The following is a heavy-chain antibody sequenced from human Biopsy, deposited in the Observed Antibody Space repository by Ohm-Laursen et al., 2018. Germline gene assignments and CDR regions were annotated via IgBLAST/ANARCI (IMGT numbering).Heavy chain of an antibody. Sequence: SLRLSCAVSGFTFSNYAMSWVRQAPGKGLEWVSAISGSAGSTNYADSVKDRFTISRDNSKNTLYLQLNSLRAEDTALYYCAKINPSSIYYYYGMDVWGQGTTVTVSS. CDR2: ISGSAGST. V-gene: IGHV3-23*01. J-gene: IGHJ6*02. CDR3: AKINPSSIYYYYGMDV. CDR1: GFTFSNYA.